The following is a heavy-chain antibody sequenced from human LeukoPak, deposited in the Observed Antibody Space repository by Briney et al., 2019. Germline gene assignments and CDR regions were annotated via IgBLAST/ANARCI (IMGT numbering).Heavy chain of an antibody. CDR1: GGSISSYY. J-gene: IGHJ5*02. CDR2: IYVTGST. CDR3: ARDSGTTGEVKFDP. V-gene: IGHV4-4*07. Sequence: SESLSLTCTVSGGSISSYYWSWIRQPAGKALEWIGRIYVTGSTTYNPSLESRVTMSLDTSKNHFSLKLRSVTAADTAVYYCARDSGTTGEVKFDPWGQGTLVTVSS. D-gene: IGHD1-7*01.